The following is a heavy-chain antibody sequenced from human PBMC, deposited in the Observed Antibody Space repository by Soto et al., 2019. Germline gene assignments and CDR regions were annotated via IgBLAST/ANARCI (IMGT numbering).Heavy chain of an antibody. J-gene: IGHJ4*02. Sequence: ASVKVSCKASGYTFTSYDIYWVRQATGQGLEWMGWMNPFSGNAVYTQKFQDRVTMTRDTSINTAYMEMSSLKASDTAMYYCARPGGGSGYYVDYWGQGTLVTVSS. CDR2: MNPFSGNA. CDR3: ARPGGGSGYYVDY. CDR1: GYTFTSYD. V-gene: IGHV1-8*01. D-gene: IGHD3-22*01.